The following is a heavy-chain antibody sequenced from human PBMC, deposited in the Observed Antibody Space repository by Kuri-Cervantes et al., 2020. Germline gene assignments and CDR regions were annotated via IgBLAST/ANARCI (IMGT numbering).Heavy chain of an antibody. CDR3: ARDRRITAAADYYFDY. CDR2: ISSNGGST. D-gene: IGHD6-13*01. Sequence: GESLKISCAASGFTFSSYAMHWVRQAPGKGLEYVSAISSNGGSTYYANSVKGRFTISRDNSKSTLFLQMSSLRAEDTAVYYCARDRRITAAADYYFDYWGQGTLVTVSS. J-gene: IGHJ4*02. V-gene: IGHV3-64*01. CDR1: GFTFSSYA.